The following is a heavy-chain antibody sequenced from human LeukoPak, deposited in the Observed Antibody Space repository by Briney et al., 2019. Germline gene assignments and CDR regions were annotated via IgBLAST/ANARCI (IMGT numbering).Heavy chain of an antibody. CDR1: GGSLSDYN. D-gene: IGHD1-1*01. CDR2: ITDSATT. V-gene: IGHV4-34*01. J-gene: IGHJ4*02. CDR3: ARGLDLDGLHY. Sequence: PSETLSLTCAVYGGSLSDYNWSWLRQSPEKGLEWIGEITDSATTHYNPSLETRVTISIDTAKHQFSLRLRSLTAADTAVYYCARGLDLDGLHYWGKGTLVTVSS.